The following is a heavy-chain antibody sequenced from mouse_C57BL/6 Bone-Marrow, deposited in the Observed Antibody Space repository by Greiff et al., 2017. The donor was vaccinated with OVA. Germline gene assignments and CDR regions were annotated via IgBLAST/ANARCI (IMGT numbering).Heavy chain of an antibody. CDR3: TTYRY. V-gene: IGHV14-4*01. Sequence: VQLQQSGAELVRPGASVKLSCTASGFNIKDDYMHWVKERPEQGLEWIGGIDPENGDTEYASKFQGKATITADTSSKTVYLHLSSLTSEDTAVYYCTTYRYWGQGTTPTVSS. CDR1: GFNIKDDY. CDR2: IDPENGDT. J-gene: IGHJ2*01.